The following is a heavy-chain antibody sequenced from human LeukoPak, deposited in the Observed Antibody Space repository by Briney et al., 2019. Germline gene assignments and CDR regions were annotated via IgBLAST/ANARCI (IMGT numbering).Heavy chain of an antibody. CDR2: IYNGGDTT. J-gene: IGHJ4*02. D-gene: IGHD4-23*01. Sequence: PGGSLRLSCPASGFTSRDFTMSCDRHAAGKGPEWISAIYNGGDTTYYADSVKGRFTISRDNSKNTLYLQMNSLRAEDTAVYYCAKPANGGNSPDSWGQGTLVTVSS. V-gene: IGHV3-23*01. CDR3: AKPANGGNSPDS. CDR1: GFTSRDFT.